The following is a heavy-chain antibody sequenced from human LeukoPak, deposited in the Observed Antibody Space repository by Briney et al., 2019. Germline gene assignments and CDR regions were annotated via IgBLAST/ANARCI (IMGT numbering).Heavy chain of an antibody. V-gene: IGHV3-7*01. J-gene: IGHJ4*02. CDR2: IREDRSEA. Sequence: GGSLRLSCEASGFIFSNFWMSWVRQAPGKGLEWVANIREDRSEAYYVDFVKGRFTISRDSDKNSLHLQMNSLRVEDTAVYYCARVLYFRENSYAGPFDQWGQGTLVTVSS. CDR1: GFIFSNFW. D-gene: IGHD5-18*01. CDR3: ARVLYFRENSYAGPFDQ.